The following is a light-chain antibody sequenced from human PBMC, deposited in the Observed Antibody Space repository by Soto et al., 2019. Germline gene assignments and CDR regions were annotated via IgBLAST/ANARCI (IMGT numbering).Light chain of an antibody. CDR3: QQYSRSPRT. Sequence: EIVLPQYTGTPSLSPGERATLSRRVSPSVRSSYLAWYQQKLGQAPRLLIYGASSRATGIPARFSGSGSGTEFTLTISSLHSEDFAVYYCQQYSRSPRTFGQGSMV. J-gene: IGKJ1*01. CDR2: GAS. V-gene: IGKV3-20*01. CDR1: PSVRSSY.